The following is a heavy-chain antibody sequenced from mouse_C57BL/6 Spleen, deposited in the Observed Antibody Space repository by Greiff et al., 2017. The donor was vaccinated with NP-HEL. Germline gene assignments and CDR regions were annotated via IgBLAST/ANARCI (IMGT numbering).Heavy chain of an antibody. V-gene: IGHV1-80*01. J-gene: IGHJ2*01. CDR1: GYAFSSYW. Sequence: QVQLQQSGAELVKPGASVKISCKASGYAFSSYWMNWVKQRPGKGLEWIGQIYPGDGDTNYNGKFKGKATLTADKSSSTAYMQLSSLTSEDSAVYCCARWVARDYFDYWGQGTTLTVSS. CDR3: ARWVARDYFDY. CDR2: IYPGDGDT.